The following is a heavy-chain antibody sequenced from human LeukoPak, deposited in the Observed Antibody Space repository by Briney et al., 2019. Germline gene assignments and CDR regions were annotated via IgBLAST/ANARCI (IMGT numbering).Heavy chain of an antibody. Sequence: GGSLRLSCAASGFTFSSYAMHWVRQAPGKGLEWVAVISYDGSNKYYADSVKGRFTISRDNSKNTLYLQMNSLRAEDTAVYYCARDPYDSSGYYLNWFDPWGQGTLVTVSP. D-gene: IGHD3-22*01. CDR2: ISYDGSNK. CDR3: ARDPYDSSGYYLNWFDP. J-gene: IGHJ5*02. V-gene: IGHV3-30*04. CDR1: GFTFSSYA.